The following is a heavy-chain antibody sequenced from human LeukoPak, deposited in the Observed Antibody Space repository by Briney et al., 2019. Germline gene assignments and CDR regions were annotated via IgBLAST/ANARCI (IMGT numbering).Heavy chain of an antibody. CDR2: ISGSGGST. D-gene: IGHD5-24*01. Sequence: GGSLRLSCAASGFTFSSYAMSWVRQAPGKGLEWVSAISGSGGSTYYADSVKGRFTISRDNSKNTLYLQMNSLRAEDTAVYYCARGFRGDGYNLGEFDYWGQGTLVTVSS. CDR3: ARGFRGDGYNLGEFDY. CDR1: GFTFSSYA. J-gene: IGHJ4*02. V-gene: IGHV3-23*01.